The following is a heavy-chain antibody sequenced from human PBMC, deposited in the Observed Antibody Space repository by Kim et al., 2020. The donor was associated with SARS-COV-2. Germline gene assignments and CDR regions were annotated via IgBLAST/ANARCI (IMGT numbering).Heavy chain of an antibody. CDR1: GFTFSSYA. CDR2: ISGSGGST. Sequence: GGSLRLSCAASGFTFSSYAMSWVRQAPGKGLEWVAAISGSGGSTYYADSVKGRFTISRDNSKNTLYLQMNSLRAEDTAVYYCAKSVGCITIFGCRVDPWGQGTLVTVSS. V-gene: IGHV3-23*01. J-gene: IGHJ5*02. D-gene: IGHD3-3*01. CDR3: AKSVGCITIFGCRVDP.